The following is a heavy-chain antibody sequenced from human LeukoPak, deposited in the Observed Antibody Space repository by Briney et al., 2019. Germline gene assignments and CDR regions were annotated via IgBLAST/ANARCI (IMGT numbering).Heavy chain of an antibody. CDR3: VRDHYYSFDY. V-gene: IGHV3-48*02. Sequence: GGSLRLSCAASGFTFAIHAMTWVRQAPGKGLEWISYISSSSSAIYYADSVKGRSTISRDNAKNSLYLQMNSLRDEDTAVYYCVRDHYYSFDYWGQGTLVTVSS. D-gene: IGHD2/OR15-2a*01. CDR1: GFTFAIHA. J-gene: IGHJ4*02. CDR2: ISSSSSAI.